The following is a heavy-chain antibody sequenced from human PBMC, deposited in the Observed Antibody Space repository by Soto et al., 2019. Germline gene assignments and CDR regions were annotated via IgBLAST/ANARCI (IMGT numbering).Heavy chain of an antibody. CDR1: GFTFSHYW. CDR3: VRSTSGCFDY. CDR2: LNHNGSST. J-gene: IGHJ4*02. D-gene: IGHD7-27*01. V-gene: IGHV3-74*01. Sequence: EVQLVESGGGFVRPGGTLTLSCAACGFTFSHYWMHWVRQVPGRGLVWVSRLNHNGSSTNYAASVKGRFTISRDNAKNTLYLQMSSLRAEDTAIYYCVRSTSGCFDYWGQGAVVTVSS.